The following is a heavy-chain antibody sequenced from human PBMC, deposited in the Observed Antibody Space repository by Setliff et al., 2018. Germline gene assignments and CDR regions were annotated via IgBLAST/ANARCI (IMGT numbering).Heavy chain of an antibody. V-gene: IGHV4-38-2*02. CDR3: ARDLGHGGDSDY. J-gene: IGHJ4*02. CDR1: GYSISSGYI. D-gene: IGHD2-21*02. Sequence: PSETLSLTCTVSGYSISSGYIWGWIRQPPGKGLEWGGNIGHTGSINYHPSLKSRLTISRDTSKNQVSLKLNSVTATDTAVYHCARDLGHGGDSDYWGQGILVTVSS. CDR2: IGHTGSI.